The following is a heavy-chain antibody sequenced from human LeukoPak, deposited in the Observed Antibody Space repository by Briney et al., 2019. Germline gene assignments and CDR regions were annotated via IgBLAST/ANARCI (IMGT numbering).Heavy chain of an antibody. J-gene: IGHJ3*02. Sequence: PSETLSLTCAVYGGSFSGYYWSWIRQPPGKGLEWIGEINHSGSTNYNPSLKSRVTISVDRSKNQFSLKLSSVTAADTAVYYCARAAIVGATKAFDIWGQGTMVTVSS. D-gene: IGHD1-26*01. V-gene: IGHV4-34*01. CDR3: ARAAIVGATKAFDI. CDR2: INHSGST. CDR1: GGSFSGYY.